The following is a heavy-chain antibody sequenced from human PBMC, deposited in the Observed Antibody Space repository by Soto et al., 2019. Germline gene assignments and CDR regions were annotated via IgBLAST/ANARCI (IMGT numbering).Heavy chain of an antibody. V-gene: IGHV1-69*01. CDR2: TIPIFDTA. D-gene: IGHD2-21*02. CDR1: GGSFSSSA. CDR3: ALVVGLYCGGGCSMHYFDY. J-gene: IGHJ4*02. Sequence: QVQLVQSGAEVKKPGSSVKVSCKASGGSFSSSAISWVRQAPGQGLEWMAGTIPIFDTANYAQKFQGRVTISADESATTASMELSRLRSEDTAVYCCALVVGLYCGGGCSMHYFDYWGQGTLVTVSS.